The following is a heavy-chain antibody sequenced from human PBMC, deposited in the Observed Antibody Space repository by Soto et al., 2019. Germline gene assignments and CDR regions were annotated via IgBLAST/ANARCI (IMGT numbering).Heavy chain of an antibody. CDR2: INHSGST. CDR1: GGSFSGYY. Sequence: SEPLSLTCAVYGGSFSGYYWSWIRQPPGKGLEWIGEINHSGSTNYNPSLKSRVTISVDTSKNQFSLKLSSVTAADTAVYYCARADGDFYFDYWGQGTLVTVSS. V-gene: IGHV4-34*01. D-gene: IGHD4-17*01. J-gene: IGHJ4*02. CDR3: ARADGDFYFDY.